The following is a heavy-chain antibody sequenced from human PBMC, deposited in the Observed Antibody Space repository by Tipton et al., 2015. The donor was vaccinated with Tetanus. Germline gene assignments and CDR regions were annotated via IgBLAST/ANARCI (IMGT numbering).Heavy chain of an antibody. J-gene: IGHJ2*01. CDR2: ISSSGSTI. V-gene: IGHV3-11*01. CDR1: GFTFSDYY. Sequence: SLRLSCAASGFTFSDYYMSWIRQAPGKGLEWVSYISSSGSTIYYADSVKGRFTISRDNAKNSLYLQMNSLRAEDTAVYYCAREFYGDYLDWHFDLWGRGTLVTVSS. CDR3: AREFYGDYLDWHFDL. D-gene: IGHD4-17*01.